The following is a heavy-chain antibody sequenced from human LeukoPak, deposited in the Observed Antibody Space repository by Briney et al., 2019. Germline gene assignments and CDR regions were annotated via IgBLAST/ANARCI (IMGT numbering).Heavy chain of an antibody. CDR3: ARPGDGFDY. V-gene: IGHV3-74*03. CDR2: ISPDGSIT. D-gene: IGHD1-1*01. CDR1: GFTFSAYW. Sequence: GGSLRLSCAASGFTFSAYWMHWVRQAPGEGLVWVSRISPDGSITTYADSVKGRFTISRDNAKNTLYLQMSSLRAEDRAVYYCARPGDGFDYWGQGTLVTVSS. J-gene: IGHJ4*02.